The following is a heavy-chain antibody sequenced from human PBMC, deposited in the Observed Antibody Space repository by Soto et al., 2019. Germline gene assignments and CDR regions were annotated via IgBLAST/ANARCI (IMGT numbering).Heavy chain of an antibody. CDR3: AREGRGKKAGYNGLVSLGY. CDR2: IIPIFNST. D-gene: IGHD2-2*02. J-gene: IGHJ4*02. Sequence: GASVKVSCKASGYTFTSYGISWVRQAPGHGLEWLGRIIPIFNSTKYAQSFQGRVTITADKSTSTASLELSSLRSDDTAVYYCAREGRGKKAGYNGLVSLGYWGQGTLVTVSS. CDR1: GYTFTSYG. V-gene: IGHV1-18*04.